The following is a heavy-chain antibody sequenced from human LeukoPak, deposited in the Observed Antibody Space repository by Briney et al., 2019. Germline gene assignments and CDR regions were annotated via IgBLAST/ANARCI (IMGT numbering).Heavy chain of an antibody. J-gene: IGHJ4*02. CDR2: IKSKTDGGTI. CDR3: CRGWLDY. D-gene: IGHD2-15*01. Sequence: PGGSLRLSCAASGFTFSSNYMSWVRQASGKGLEWVGRIKSKTDGGTIHYAAPVKGRFTISRDESKNMVFLQMNSLNTEDTAVYYCCRGWLDYWGQGTLVAVSS. CDR1: GFTFSSNY. V-gene: IGHV3-15*01.